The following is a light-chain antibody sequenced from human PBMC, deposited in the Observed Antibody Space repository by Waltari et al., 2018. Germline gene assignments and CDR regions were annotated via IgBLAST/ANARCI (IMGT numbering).Light chain of an antibody. J-gene: IGLJ3*02. CDR1: SSDIGRYDI. Sequence: QSALTQPAAVSGSPGQSVTISCTGASSDIGRYDIVSWYQQQPGNAPKLVISDVSKRPSGVSDRFSGSKSGDTASLTISGLQFEDEADYYCCSYAGNYVWVFGGGTRLTVL. CDR3: CSYAGNYVWV. V-gene: IGLV2-23*02. CDR2: DVS.